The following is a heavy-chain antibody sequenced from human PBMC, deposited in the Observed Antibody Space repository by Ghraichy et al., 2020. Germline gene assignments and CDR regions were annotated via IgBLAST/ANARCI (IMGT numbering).Heavy chain of an antibody. CDR3: ARASMLRFLEWLSTPYYFDY. CDR1: GGSFSGFS. J-gene: IGHJ4*02. CDR2: VIQSGRT. V-gene: IGHV4-34*12. D-gene: IGHD3-3*01. Sequence: SDTLSLTCGVYGGSFSGFSWNWIRQPPGKGLEWIGEVIQSGRTNYNPSLRSRVTISVDTSKNQFSLRLTSVTAADTAVYFCARASMLRFLEWLSTPYYFDYWSQGTLVTVSS.